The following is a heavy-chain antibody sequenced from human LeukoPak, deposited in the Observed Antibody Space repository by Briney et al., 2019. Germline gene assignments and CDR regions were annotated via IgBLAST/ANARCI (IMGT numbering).Heavy chain of an antibody. CDR1: GFTFSIYA. CDR2: ISGSGGST. CDR3: ARGAAITMIVVVIRYYFDY. V-gene: IGHV3-23*01. Sequence: PGGSLRLSCAASGFTFSIYAVSWVRQAPGRGREWVSAISGSGGSTYYADSVKGRFTISRDNSKNTLYLQINSLRAEDPAVYCFARGAAITMIVVVIRYYFDYWGQGTLVTVSS. D-gene: IGHD3-22*01. J-gene: IGHJ4*02.